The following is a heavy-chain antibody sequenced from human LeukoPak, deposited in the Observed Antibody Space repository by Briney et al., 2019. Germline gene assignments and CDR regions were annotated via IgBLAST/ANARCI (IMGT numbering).Heavy chain of an antibody. CDR2: INHSGST. J-gene: IGHJ6*03. CDR3: ARYKGSRGYSYGNYYYYYMDV. D-gene: IGHD5-18*01. V-gene: IGHV4-34*01. CDR1: GGSFSGYY. Sequence: SETLSLTCAVYGGSFSGYYWSWIRQPPGKGREWIGEINHSGSTNYNPSLKSRVTISVDTSKNQFSLKLSSVTAADTAVYYCARYKGSRGYSYGNYYYYYMDVWGKGTTATVSS.